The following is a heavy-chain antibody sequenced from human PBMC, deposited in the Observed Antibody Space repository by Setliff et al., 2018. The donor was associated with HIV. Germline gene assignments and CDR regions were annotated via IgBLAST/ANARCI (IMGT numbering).Heavy chain of an antibody. CDR1: GGPISSGGYY. V-gene: IGHV4-31*03. Sequence: LSLTCTVSGGPISSGGYYWSWIRQQPGKGLEWIGYIYYSGSTYYNPSLKSRVTISVDTSKNQFSLKLSSVTAADTAVYYCARGYPVSYYYYMDVWGKGTTVTVSS. CDR2: IYYSGST. D-gene: IGHD3-16*02. J-gene: IGHJ6*03. CDR3: ARGYPVSYYYYMDV.